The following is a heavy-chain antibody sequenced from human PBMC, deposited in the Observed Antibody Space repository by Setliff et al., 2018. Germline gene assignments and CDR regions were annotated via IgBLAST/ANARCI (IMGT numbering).Heavy chain of an antibody. CDR2: ISPHTGGT. CDR3: VRAGFDAISNGLDY. V-gene: IGHV1-2*06. D-gene: IGHD3-3*01. J-gene: IGHJ4*02. Sequence: ASVKVSCKASGYIFTGYYMHWVRQAPGQGLEWMGRISPHTGGTNSAQKFQGRVTMTRDTSVSTVYMELNSLRSDDTAVYYCVRAGFDAISNGLDYWGQGTLVTAPQ. CDR1: GYIFTGYY.